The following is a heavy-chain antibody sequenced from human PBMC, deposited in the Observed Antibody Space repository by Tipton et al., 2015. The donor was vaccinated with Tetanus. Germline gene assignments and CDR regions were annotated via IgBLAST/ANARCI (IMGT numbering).Heavy chain of an antibody. CDR3: AGVTAQRTELYFEH. CDR2: IHRGGST. V-gene: IGHV4-34*01. J-gene: IGHJ1*01. CDR1: GDYLSDYY. Sequence: TLSLTCGVFGDYLSDYYWTWVRQPPGKGLEWIGEIHRGGSTNYNPSLKSRVSMSVDTAKNRFSLTLTSVTAADMAVYYCAGVTAQRTELYFEHWGQGTQVTVSS. D-gene: IGHD2-8*02.